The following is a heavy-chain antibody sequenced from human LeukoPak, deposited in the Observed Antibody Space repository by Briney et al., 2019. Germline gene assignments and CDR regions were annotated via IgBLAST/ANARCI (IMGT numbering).Heavy chain of an antibody. Sequence: GASVKVSCKASGYTFTTYGISWVRQAPGQGLEWMGWISTYNGNTNYAQKFQGRVTMTRDTSISTAYMELSRLRSDDTAVYYCARGDTAMVRDYWGQGTLVTVSS. J-gene: IGHJ4*02. D-gene: IGHD5-18*01. CDR1: GYTFTTYG. V-gene: IGHV1-18*01. CDR3: ARGDTAMVRDY. CDR2: ISTYNGNT.